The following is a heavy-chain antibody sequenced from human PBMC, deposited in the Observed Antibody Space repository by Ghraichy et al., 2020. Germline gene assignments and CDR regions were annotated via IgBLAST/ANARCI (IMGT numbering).Heavy chain of an antibody. J-gene: IGHJ6*02. CDR3: AGGFCSGGSCLLPYYYYGMDV. CDR1: SFTFSDYY. Sequence: GESLNIYCAASSFTFSDYYMNWIRQAPGKGLEWLSYVSNVGNTIYYADSVKGRFTISRDNTKNSLYLQMNSLRAEDTAVYYCAGGFCSGGSCLLPYYYYGMDVWGQGTTVTVSS. D-gene: IGHD2-15*01. CDR2: VSNVGNTI. V-gene: IGHV3-11*01.